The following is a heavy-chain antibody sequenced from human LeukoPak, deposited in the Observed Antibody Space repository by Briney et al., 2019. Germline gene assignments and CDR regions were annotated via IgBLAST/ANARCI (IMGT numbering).Heavy chain of an antibody. Sequence: ASVKVSCTASGYTFTGYYIHWVRQAPGQGLEWMGRINPSSGVTNYAQKFQGRVTMTRDTPISTAYMELSSLISDDSALYYCARADSRDYWGQGTLVTVSS. CDR2: INPSSGVT. V-gene: IGHV1-2*06. CDR3: ARADSRDY. CDR1: GYTFTGYY. J-gene: IGHJ4*02.